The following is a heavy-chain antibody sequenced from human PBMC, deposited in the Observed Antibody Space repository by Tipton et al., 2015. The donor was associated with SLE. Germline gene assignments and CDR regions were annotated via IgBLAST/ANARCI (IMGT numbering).Heavy chain of an antibody. CDR2: IYYSGST. CDR3: ARDMTTGYNYSMDV. Sequence: TLSLTCTVSGGSTSIHYWSWIRQPPGKGLEWIGYIYYSGSTNYNHSLKSRVSISVDTSKNQFSLKLSPVTAADTAVYYCARDMTTGYNYSMDVWGQGTTVTVSS. D-gene: IGHD4-11*01. CDR1: GGSTSIHY. J-gene: IGHJ6*02. V-gene: IGHV4-59*11.